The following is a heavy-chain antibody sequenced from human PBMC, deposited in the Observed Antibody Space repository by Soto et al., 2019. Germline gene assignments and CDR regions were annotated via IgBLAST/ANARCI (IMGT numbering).Heavy chain of an antibody. CDR1: GGTFSSYA. V-gene: IGHV1-69*13. D-gene: IGHD1-26*01. CDR2: IIPIFGTA. CDR3: ARDRVGARTDYYYYGMDF. J-gene: IGHJ6*02. Sequence: SVKVSCKASGGTFSSYAISWVRQAPGQGLEWMGGIIPIFGTANYAQKFQGRVMITADESTSTAYMELSSLRSEDTAVYYCARDRVGARTDYYYYGMDFWGQGTTVTVSS.